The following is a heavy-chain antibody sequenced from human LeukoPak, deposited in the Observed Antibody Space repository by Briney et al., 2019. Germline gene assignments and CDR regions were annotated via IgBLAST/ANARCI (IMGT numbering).Heavy chain of an antibody. CDR2: IIPIFGTA. V-gene: IGHV1-69*05. CDR1: GGTFSSYA. D-gene: IGHD3-10*01. Sequence: SVKVSCKASGGTFSSYAISWVRQAPGQGLEWMGGIIPIFGTANYAQKFQGRVAITTDESTSTAYMELSSLRSEDTAVYYRASDGEVGGAFDIWGQGTMVTVSS. J-gene: IGHJ3*02. CDR3: ASDGEVGGAFDI.